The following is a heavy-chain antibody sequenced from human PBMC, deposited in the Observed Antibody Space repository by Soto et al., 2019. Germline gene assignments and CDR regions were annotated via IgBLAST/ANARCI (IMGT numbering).Heavy chain of an antibody. CDR3: ARDLRYFDPGDY. D-gene: IGHD3-9*01. CDR1: GFTFNSFG. V-gene: IGHV3-30*03. Sequence: PGGSLRPSCAVSGFTFNSFGMNWVRQAPAKGLECVAVISYDGSTKYHADSVKGRFIISRDNSKNSLYLQMNSLRAEDTAVYYCARDLRYFDPGDYWGKGPLVTVSS. J-gene: IGHJ4*02. CDR2: ISYDGSTK.